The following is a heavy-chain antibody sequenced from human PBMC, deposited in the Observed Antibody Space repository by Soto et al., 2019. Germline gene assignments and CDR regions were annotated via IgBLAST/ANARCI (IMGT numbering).Heavy chain of an antibody. Sequence: ASVKVSCKVSGYTLTELSMHWVRQAPGKGLEWMGGFDPEDGETIYAQKFQGRVTMTEDTSTDTAYMELSSLRSEDTAVYYCATVMGAVAGTSVYFAYWAQGTLVTVSS. D-gene: IGHD6-19*01. CDR2: FDPEDGET. V-gene: IGHV1-24*01. J-gene: IGHJ4*02. CDR3: ATVMGAVAGTSVYFAY. CDR1: GYTLTELS.